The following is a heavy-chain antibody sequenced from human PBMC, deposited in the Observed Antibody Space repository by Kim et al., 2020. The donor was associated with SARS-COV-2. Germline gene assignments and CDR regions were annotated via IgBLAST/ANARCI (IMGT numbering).Heavy chain of an antibody. Sequence: GGSLRLSCAASGFTFSSYAMSWVRQAPGKGLEWVSAISGSGGSTYYADSVKGRFTISRDNSKNTLYLQMNSLRAEDTAVYYCAKGGGTTSPSLRPYYFDYWGQGTLVTVSS. D-gene: IGHD1-7*01. J-gene: IGHJ4*02. CDR2: ISGSGGST. V-gene: IGHV3-23*01. CDR1: GFTFSSYA. CDR3: AKGGGTTSPSLRPYYFDY.